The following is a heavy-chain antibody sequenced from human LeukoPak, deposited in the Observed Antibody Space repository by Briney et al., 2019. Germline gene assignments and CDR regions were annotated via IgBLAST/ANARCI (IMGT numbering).Heavy chain of an antibody. D-gene: IGHD5-18*01. CDR2: ISGSGGST. J-gene: IGHJ4*02. V-gene: IGHV3-23*01. CDR3: AKDQKSGVDTAMAS. CDR1: GFTFSSYA. Sequence: GASLRLSCAASGFTFSSYAMSWVRQAPGKGLEWVSAISGSGGSTYYADSVKGPFTISRDNSKNTLYLQVNSLRAEDTAVYYCAKDQKSGVDTAMASWGQGTLVTVSS.